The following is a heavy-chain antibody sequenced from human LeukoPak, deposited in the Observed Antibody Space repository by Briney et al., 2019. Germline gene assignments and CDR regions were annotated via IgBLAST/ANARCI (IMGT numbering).Heavy chain of an antibody. D-gene: IGHD3-10*01. Sequence: SETLSLTCTVSGGSISSSSYYWGWIRQPPGKGLEWIGSIYYSGSTYYNPSLKSRVTISVDTSKNQFSLKLSSVTAADTAVYYCARNKMVRGVIIKLPRFDPWGQGTLVTVSS. CDR3: ARNKMVRGVIIKLPRFDP. CDR2: IYYSGST. V-gene: IGHV4-39*07. CDR1: GGSISSSSYY. J-gene: IGHJ5*02.